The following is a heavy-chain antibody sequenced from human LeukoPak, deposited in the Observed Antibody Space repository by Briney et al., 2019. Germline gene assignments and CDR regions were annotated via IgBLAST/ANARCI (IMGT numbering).Heavy chain of an antibody. V-gene: IGHV3-74*01. CDR2: INTDGSST. J-gene: IGHJ4*02. Sequence: GGSLRLSCASSGFTSSSYWMHWVRQAPGKGLVWVSRINTDGSSTSYADSVKGRFTISRDNAKNTLYLQMNSLRTEDTALYYCAKDGSDSGDYFDYWGQGTLVTVSS. CDR3: AKDGSDSGDYFDY. CDR1: GFTSSSYW. D-gene: IGHD1-26*01.